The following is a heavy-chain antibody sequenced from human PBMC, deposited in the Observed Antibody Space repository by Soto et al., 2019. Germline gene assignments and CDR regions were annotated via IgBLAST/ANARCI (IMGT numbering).Heavy chain of an antibody. CDR2: IYYSGST. V-gene: IGHV4-59*01. CDR3: AREGHRVALFGGYYGMDV. J-gene: IGHJ6*02. D-gene: IGHD3-10*01. Sequence: QVQLQESGPGLVKPSETLSLTCTVSGGSISSYYWSWIRQPPGKGLEWIGHIYYSGSTNYNPSLKSRVTITVDTSKNQFSRKLSSVTAADTAVYYCAREGHRVALFGGYYGMDVWGQGTTVTVSS. CDR1: GGSISSYY.